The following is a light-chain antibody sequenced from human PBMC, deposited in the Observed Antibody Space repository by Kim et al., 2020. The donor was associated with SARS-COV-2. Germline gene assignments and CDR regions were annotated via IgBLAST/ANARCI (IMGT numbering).Light chain of an antibody. Sequence: TIYCTGTSSYLGGYSFVSWYKHQPGKDKKLIIYDVSHRTSGESNRLSGSKSGNRASLTIFGLQAEDEDDYYCTSYTSTSTLVFGGGTQLTVL. V-gene: IGLV2-14*03. CDR2: DVS. CDR3: TSYTSTSTLV. J-gene: IGLJ2*01. CDR1: SSYLGGYSF.